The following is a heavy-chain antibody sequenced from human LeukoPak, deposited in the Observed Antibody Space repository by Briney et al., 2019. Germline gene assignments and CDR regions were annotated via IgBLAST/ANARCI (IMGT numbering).Heavy chain of an antibody. CDR1: GGSFSGYY. CDR3: ARGLSYYDSSGLTADAFDI. D-gene: IGHD3-22*01. J-gene: IGHJ3*02. Sequence: SETLSLTCAVYGGSFSGYYWSWIRQPPGKGLEWIGEINHSGSTNYNPSLKSRVTISVDTSKNQFSLKLSSVTAADTAVYYCARGLSYYDSSGLTADAFDIWGQGTMVTVSS. V-gene: IGHV4-34*01. CDR2: INHSGST.